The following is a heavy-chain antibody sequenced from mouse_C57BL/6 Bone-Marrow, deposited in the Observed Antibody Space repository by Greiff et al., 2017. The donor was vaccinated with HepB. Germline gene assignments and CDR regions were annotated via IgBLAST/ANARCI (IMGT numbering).Heavy chain of an antibody. CDR1: GYTFTSYW. Sequence: VKLQESGAELVKPGASVKVSCKASGYTFTSYWMHWVKQRPGQGLEWIGRIHPSDSDTNYNQKFKGKATLTVDKSSSTAYMQLSSLTSEDSAVYYCAIMGGYDTWFAYWGQGTLVTVSA. V-gene: IGHV1-74*04. D-gene: IGHD2-3*01. CDR3: AIMGGYDTWFAY. CDR2: IHPSDSDT. J-gene: IGHJ3*01.